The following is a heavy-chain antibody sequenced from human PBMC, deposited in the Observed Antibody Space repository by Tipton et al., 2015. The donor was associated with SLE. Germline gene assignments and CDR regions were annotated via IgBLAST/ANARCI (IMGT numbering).Heavy chain of an antibody. D-gene: IGHD3-16*02. Sequence: SLRLSCTVSGFTFSNYWMSWVRQAPGKGLEWVANINPEGSETYSLDSVKGRFTISRDNAKNSLYLQMNSLRDEDTAAYYCARGDFYSGTYHDAFDVWGQGTVVTVSS. CDR3: ARGDFYSGTYHDAFDV. CDR2: INPEGSET. J-gene: IGHJ3*01. CDR1: GFTFSNYW. V-gene: IGHV3-7*01.